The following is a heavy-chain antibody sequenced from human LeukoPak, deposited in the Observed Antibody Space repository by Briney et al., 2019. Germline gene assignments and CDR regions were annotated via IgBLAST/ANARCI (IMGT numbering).Heavy chain of an antibody. V-gene: IGHV4-39*01. Sequence: SETLSLTCGVSGDSISSRLYYWAWLRQPPGKGLEWIASIYYSGSTYYNPSLKSRVTISIDTAKNQFSLRLNSVAAADTAVYYCARHFLSPDYYYPWGQGTQVTVSS. CDR1: GDSISSRLYY. CDR2: IYYSGST. D-gene: IGHD2-21*02. J-gene: IGHJ5*02. CDR3: ARHFLSPDYYYP.